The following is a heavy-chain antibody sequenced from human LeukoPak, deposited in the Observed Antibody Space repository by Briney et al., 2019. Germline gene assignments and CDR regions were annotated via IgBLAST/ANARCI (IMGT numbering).Heavy chain of an antibody. V-gene: IGHV3-21*01. D-gene: IGHD3-10*01. CDR2: ISSSSSYI. CDR1: GFTFSSYS. CDR3: AREDMVRGVIITSRLFDY. Sequence: GGSLRLSCAASGFTFSSYSMNWVRQAPGKGLEWVSSISSSSSYIYYADSVKGRFTISRDNAKNSLYLQMNSLRAEDTAVYYCAREDMVRGVIITSRLFDYWGQGTLVTVSS. J-gene: IGHJ4*02.